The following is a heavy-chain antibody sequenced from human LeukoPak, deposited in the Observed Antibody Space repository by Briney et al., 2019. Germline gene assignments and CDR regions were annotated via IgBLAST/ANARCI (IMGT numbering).Heavy chain of an antibody. D-gene: IGHD6-19*01. CDR1: GVSMNNYY. J-gene: IGHJ4*02. CDR2: IYYSGST. CDR3: ARGGWSLTD. V-gene: IGHV4-59*01. Sequence: SETLSLTCTVSGVSMNNYYWSWIRLPPGKGLEWIGYIYYSGSTNYNPFLNSRVTLSVDTSKNQFSLKLSSVTAADTAVYYCARGGWSLTDWGQGILVTVSS.